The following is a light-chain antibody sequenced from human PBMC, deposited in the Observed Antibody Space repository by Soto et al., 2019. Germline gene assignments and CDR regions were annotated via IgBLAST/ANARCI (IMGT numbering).Light chain of an antibody. CDR1: QSVTNY. CDR2: GAS. V-gene: IGKV3-20*01. J-gene: IGKJ1*01. CDR3: QQYGDMWT. Sequence: EIFLTQSPDTLSVSAGERATLSCRASQSVTNYIAWYQQTPGQAPRLLIHGASRRATGIPDRFSGSGSGTDFTLTINRLAPEDFAVYFCQQYGDMWTFGQGTKVDIK.